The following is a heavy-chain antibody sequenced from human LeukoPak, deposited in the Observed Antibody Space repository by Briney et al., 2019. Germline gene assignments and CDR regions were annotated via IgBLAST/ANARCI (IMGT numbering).Heavy chain of an antibody. CDR3: TPTTPGYSYGIY. CDR2: IRSKAYGGTT. V-gene: IGHV3-49*04. CDR1: GFTFGDYA. J-gene: IGHJ4*02. Sequence: GGSLRLSCTASGFTFGDYAMSWVRQAPGKGLEWVGFIRSKAYGGTTEYAASVKGRFTISRDDSKSIAYLQMNSLQTEDTAVYYCTPTTPGYSYGIYWGQGTLVTVSS. D-gene: IGHD5-18*01.